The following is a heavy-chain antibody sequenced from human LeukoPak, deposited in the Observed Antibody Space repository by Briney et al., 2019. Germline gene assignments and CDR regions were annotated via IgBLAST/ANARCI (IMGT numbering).Heavy chain of an antibody. D-gene: IGHD1-26*01. CDR1: GFTFSSYG. J-gene: IGHJ6*03. CDR3: AKARGSYPNYYYYYMDV. V-gene: IGHV3-33*06. Sequence: GGSLRLSCAASGFTFSSYGMHWVRQAPGKGLEWVAVIWYDGSNKYYADSVKGRFTISRDNSKNTLYLQMNSLRAEDTAVYYCAKARGSYPNYYYYYMDVWGKGTTVTVSS. CDR2: IWYDGSNK.